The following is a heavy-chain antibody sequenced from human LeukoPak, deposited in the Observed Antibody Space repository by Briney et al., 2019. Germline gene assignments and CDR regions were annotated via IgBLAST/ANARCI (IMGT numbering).Heavy chain of an antibody. D-gene: IGHD6-19*01. CDR3: ARDIAVAGDY. Sequence: PGGSLRLSCAASGFTLSSYSMNWVRQAPGKGLEWVSSISSSSSYIYYADSVKGRFTISRDNAKNSLYLQMNSLRAEDTAVYYCARDIAVAGDYWGQGTLVTVSS. V-gene: IGHV3-21*01. CDR1: GFTLSSYS. J-gene: IGHJ4*02. CDR2: ISSSSSYI.